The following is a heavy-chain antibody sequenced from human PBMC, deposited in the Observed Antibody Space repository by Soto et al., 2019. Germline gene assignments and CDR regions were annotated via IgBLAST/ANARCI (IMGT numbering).Heavy chain of an antibody. D-gene: IGHD3-10*01. CDR1: GYTFTGYY. Sequence: GASVKVSCKASGYTFTGYYMHWVRQAPGQGLEWMGWINPNSGGTNYAQKFQGWVTMTRDTSISTAYMELSRLRSDDTAVHYCARGGYYYGSGPPKMDYGMDVWGQGTTVTVSS. CDR2: INPNSGGT. CDR3: ARGGYYYGSGPPKMDYGMDV. V-gene: IGHV1-2*04. J-gene: IGHJ6*02.